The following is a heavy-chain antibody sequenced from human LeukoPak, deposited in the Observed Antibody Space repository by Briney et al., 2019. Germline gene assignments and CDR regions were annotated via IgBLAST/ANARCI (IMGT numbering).Heavy chain of an antibody. Sequence: SETLSLTCIVSGDSVSDTIYYWGWIRQPPGQGLQWIGNIYYTGSTYYNPSLRSRVTMSVDTSKNQFSLKMSSVTAADTAVYYCARLSKGRFFDYVFDFWGQGTLLTVSS. J-gene: IGHJ4*02. CDR1: GDSVSDTIYY. V-gene: IGHV4-39*01. D-gene: IGHD3-9*01. CDR2: IYYTGST. CDR3: ARLSKGRFFDYVFDF.